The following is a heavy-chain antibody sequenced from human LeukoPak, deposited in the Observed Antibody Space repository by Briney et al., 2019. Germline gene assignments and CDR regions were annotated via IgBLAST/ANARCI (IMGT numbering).Heavy chain of an antibody. CDR1: GYTFTSYY. V-gene: IGHV1-46*01. CDR2: INPSGGST. D-gene: IGHD6-13*01. Sequence: ASVKVSCEASGYTFTSYYMHWVRQAPGQGLEWMGIINPSGGSTSYAQKFQGRVTMTRDTSTSTVYMELSSLRSEDTAVYYCARDHGRIAAAGNFDYWGQGTLVTVSS. CDR3: ARDHGRIAAAGNFDY. J-gene: IGHJ4*02.